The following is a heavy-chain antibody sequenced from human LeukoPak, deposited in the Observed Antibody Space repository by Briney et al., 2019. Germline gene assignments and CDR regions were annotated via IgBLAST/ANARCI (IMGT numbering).Heavy chain of an antibody. J-gene: IGHJ4*02. CDR2: INPSGGST. D-gene: IGHD2-2*02. Sequence: ASVKVSCKASGYTFTSYYMHWVRQAPGQGLKWMGIINPSGGSTSYAQKFQGRVTMTRDTSTSTVYMELSSLRSEDTAVYYCATVAGDQYTYDYWGQGTLVTVSS. CDR1: GYTFTSYY. CDR3: ATVAGDQYTYDY. V-gene: IGHV1-46*01.